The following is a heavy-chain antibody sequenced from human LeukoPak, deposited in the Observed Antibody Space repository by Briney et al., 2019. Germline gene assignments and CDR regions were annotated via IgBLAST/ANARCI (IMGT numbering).Heavy chain of an antibody. J-gene: IGHJ4*02. CDR2: ISGSGGST. D-gene: IGHD6-13*01. CDR3: TYSSSWYWFDY. Sequence: GGSLRLSCAASGFTFSSYAMSWVRQAPGKGLEWVSAISGSGGSTYYADSVKGRFTISRDNSKNTLYLQMYSLRAEDTAVYYCTYSSSWYWFDYWGQGTLVTVSS. V-gene: IGHV3-23*01. CDR1: GFTFSSYA.